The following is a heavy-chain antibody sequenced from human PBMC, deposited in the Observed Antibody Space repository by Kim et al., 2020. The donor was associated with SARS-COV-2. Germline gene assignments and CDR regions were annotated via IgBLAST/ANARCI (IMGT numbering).Heavy chain of an antibody. D-gene: IGHD6-19*01. Sequence: SVKGRFTISRDNSKNTLYLQMNSLRAEDTAVYYCAKGIAVAVYYYYGMDVWGQGTTVTVSS. J-gene: IGHJ6*02. CDR3: AKGIAVAVYYYYGMDV. V-gene: IGHV3-23*01.